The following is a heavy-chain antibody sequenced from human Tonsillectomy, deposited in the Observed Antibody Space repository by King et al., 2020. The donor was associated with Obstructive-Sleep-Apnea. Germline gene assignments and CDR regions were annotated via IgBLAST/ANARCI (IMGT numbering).Heavy chain of an antibody. V-gene: IGHV3-30-3*01. J-gene: IGHJ3*01. Sequence: VRLVESGGGVVQPGKSLRLSCAASGFSFSSYAMHWVRQAPGKGLEWVAFISYDPSNKYYADSVKGRFTISRDNSKSTLYLQMNSLRAEDTAVYYCARASGNNWDDAFDVWGHGTMVTVSS. D-gene: IGHD1-1*01. CDR1: GFSFSSYA. CDR3: ARASGNNWDDAFDV. CDR2: ISYDPSNK.